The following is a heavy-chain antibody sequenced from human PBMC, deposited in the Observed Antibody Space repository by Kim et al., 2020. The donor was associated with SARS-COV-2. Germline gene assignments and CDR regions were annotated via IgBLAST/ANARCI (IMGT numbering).Heavy chain of an antibody. D-gene: IGHD1-26*01. Sequence: GGSLRLSCAASGFTFSSYAMSWVRQAPGKGLEWVSAISGSGGSTYYADSVKGRFTISRDNSKNTLYLQMNSLRAEDTAVYYCAKGDPFSGSFQTHDAFDIWGQGTMVTVSS. V-gene: IGHV3-23*01. CDR2: ISGSGGST. CDR1: GFTFSSYA. J-gene: IGHJ3*02. CDR3: AKGDPFSGSFQTHDAFDI.